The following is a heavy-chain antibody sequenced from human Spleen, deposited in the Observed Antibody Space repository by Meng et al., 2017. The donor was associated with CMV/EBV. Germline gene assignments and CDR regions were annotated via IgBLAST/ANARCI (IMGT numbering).Heavy chain of an antibody. CDR1: GFTVSSSY. V-gene: IGHV3-53*01. CDR2: IYSGGST. Sequence: GGSLRLSCAASGFTVSSSYMSWVRQAPGKGLEWISIIYSGGSTYYANSVKGRFTISRDSSQNTLYLQMNSLRVEDTAVYYCAIEGGNKYALDYWGQGTLVTVSS. J-gene: IGHJ4*02. CDR3: AIEGGNKYALDY. D-gene: IGHD2-2*01.